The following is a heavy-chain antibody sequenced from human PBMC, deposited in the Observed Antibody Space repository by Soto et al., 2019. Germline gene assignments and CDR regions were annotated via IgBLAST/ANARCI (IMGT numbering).Heavy chain of an antibody. CDR3: ARSYYDILTGYYSSPLVDY. D-gene: IGHD3-9*01. J-gene: IGHJ4*02. Sequence: QVQLVESGGGVVQPGRSLRLSCAASGFTFSSYGMHWVRQAPGKGLEWVAVIWYDGSNKYHADSVKGRFTISRDNSKNTLYLQMNSLRAEDTAVYYCARSYYDILTGYYSSPLVDYWGQGTLVTVSS. CDR2: IWYDGSNK. CDR1: GFTFSSYG. V-gene: IGHV3-33*01.